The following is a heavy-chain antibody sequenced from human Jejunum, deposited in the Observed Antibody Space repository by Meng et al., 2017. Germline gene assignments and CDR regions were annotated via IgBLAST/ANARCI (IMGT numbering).Heavy chain of an antibody. D-gene: IGHD2-2*01. J-gene: IGHJ4*02. CDR1: GFSFSYNF. Sequence: QGRLVESGGGLVKPGGSLRLSCAVSGFSFSYNFMSWIRPAPGKGLELISYIDQSGSHKYHADSVKGRFTISRDNAKNSLYLEMNSLRVEDTAVYYCVQRHTSSYGVVYWGQGLLVTVSS. CDR2: IDQSGSHK. V-gene: IGHV3-11*01. CDR3: VQRHTSSYGVVY.